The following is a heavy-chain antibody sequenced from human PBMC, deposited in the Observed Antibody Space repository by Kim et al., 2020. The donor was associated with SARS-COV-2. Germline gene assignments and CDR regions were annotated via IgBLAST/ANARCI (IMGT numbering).Heavy chain of an antibody. D-gene: IGHD3-10*01. CDR1: GGSISNHY. J-gene: IGHJ4*02. V-gene: IGHV4-59*11. Sequence: SETLSLTCAVSGGSISNHYWTWIRQSPGQGLEWIGYIYYSSNTNYNPSLKSRLTISLDTPKNQFSLKLTSVTAADTAVYYCARGNISGSYYRIDYWGQGTLVTVSS. CDR2: IYYSSNT. CDR3: ARGNISGSYYRIDY.